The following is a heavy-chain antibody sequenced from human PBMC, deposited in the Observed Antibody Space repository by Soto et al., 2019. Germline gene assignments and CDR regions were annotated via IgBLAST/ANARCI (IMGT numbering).Heavy chain of an antibody. J-gene: IGHJ4*02. CDR2: ISGSGGST. V-gene: IGHV3-23*01. Sequence: EVQLLESGGGLVQPGGSLRLSCAASGFTFSSYAMSWVRQAPGKGLEWVSAISGSGGSTYYADSVKGRFTISRDNFPNRLYLKMNSLSAADTAVNYCAEDPPPIAAAGTLYFDYWGQGTLVTVSS. CDR1: GFTFSSYA. D-gene: IGHD6-13*01. CDR3: AEDPPPIAAAGTLYFDY.